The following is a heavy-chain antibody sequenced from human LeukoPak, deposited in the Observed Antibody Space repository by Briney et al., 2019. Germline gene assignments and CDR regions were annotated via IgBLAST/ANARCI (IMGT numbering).Heavy chain of an antibody. J-gene: IGHJ4*02. CDR1: GFTLLHYS. CDR3: ARGYDYGDYVDYFDY. Sequence: GGALRLSRAASGFTLLHYSMNWVRQAPGKGLEGVAYISSSSSTIYYADSVKGRFTISRDNAKNSLYMQMNSLRAEDTAVYYCARGYDYGDYVDYFDYWGQGTLVTVSS. D-gene: IGHD4-17*01. CDR2: ISSSSSTI. V-gene: IGHV3-48*04.